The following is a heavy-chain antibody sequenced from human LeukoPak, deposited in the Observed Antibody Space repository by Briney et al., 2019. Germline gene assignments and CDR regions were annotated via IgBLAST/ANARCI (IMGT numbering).Heavy chain of an antibody. CDR2: LYPDGET. J-gene: IGHJ4*02. CDR3: ASGVQWTGNNY. CDR1: GDSITKYY. Sequence: SETLSLTCSVSGDSITKYYWSWIRQPAGKGLEWLGRLYPDGETNYNPSLRNQVTMSLDTSKNQFSLKLTSATAADTAVYYCASGVQWTGNNYWGQGTLVTVSS. D-gene: IGHD3/OR15-3a*01. V-gene: IGHV4-4*07.